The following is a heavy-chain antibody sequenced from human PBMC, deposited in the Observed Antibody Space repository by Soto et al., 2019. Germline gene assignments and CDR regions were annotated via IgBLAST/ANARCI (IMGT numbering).Heavy chain of an antibody. D-gene: IGHD2-15*01. CDR2: INHSGST. Sequence: QVQLQQWGAGLLKPSETLSLTCAVYGGSFSGYYWSWIRQPPGKGLEWIGEINHSGSTNYNPSLKSRVTISVDTSKNQFSLKLSSVTAADTAVYYCARGGDFEWGYCSGGSCYRYYFDYWGQGTLVTVSS. V-gene: IGHV4-34*01. CDR3: ARGGDFEWGYCSGGSCYRYYFDY. CDR1: GGSFSGYY. J-gene: IGHJ4*02.